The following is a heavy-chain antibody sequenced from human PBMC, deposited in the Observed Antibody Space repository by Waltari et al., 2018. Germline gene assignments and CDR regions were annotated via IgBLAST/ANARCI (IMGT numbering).Heavy chain of an antibody. J-gene: IGHJ3*02. D-gene: IGHD3-10*01. CDR3: ASFPGFGELSGTDAFDI. V-gene: IGHV3-23*04. Sequence: EVQLVESGGGLVQPGGYLRLSCAASGFTFSSYAMSWVRQAPGKGLEWVSAISGSGGSTYYADSVKGRFTISRDNSKNTLYLQMNSLRAEDTAVYYCASFPGFGELSGTDAFDIWGQGTMVTVSS. CDR1: GFTFSSYA. CDR2: ISGSGGST.